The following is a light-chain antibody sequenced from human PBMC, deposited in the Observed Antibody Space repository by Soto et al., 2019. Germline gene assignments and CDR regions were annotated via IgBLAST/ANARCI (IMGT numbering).Light chain of an antibody. J-gene: IGKJ4*01. V-gene: IGKV3-11*01. CDR2: DTS. CDR1: QSVSSY. Sequence: EIVLTQSPATLSLSPGERATLACRASQSVSSYLAWYQQKPGQPPRLLMYDTSNRATGIPARFSASGSGTDFTLTISSLEPEYFAVYYCQQRRNWPPTFGGGTKVEI. CDR3: QQRRNWPPT.